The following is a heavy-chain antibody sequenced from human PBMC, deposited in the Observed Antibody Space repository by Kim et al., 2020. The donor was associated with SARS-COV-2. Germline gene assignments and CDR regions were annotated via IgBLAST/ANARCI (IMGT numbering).Heavy chain of an antibody. J-gene: IGHJ2*01. CDR2: ISWNSGSI. CDR1: GFTFGDYA. Sequence: GGSLRLSCAASGFTFGDYAMHWVRQAPGKGLEWVSGISWNSGSIGYADSVKGRFTISRDNAKNSLYLQMNSLRAEDTALYYCAKDIGYSYGRSYWYFDLWGRGTLVTVSS. CDR3: AKDIGYSYGRSYWYFDL. V-gene: IGHV3-9*01. D-gene: IGHD5-18*01.